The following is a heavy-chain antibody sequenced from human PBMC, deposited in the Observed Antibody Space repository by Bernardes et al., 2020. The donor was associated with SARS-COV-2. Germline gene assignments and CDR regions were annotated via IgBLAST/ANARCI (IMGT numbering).Heavy chain of an antibody. CDR3: ARAFENYYDRSGNYYSDAFDI. CDR1: GYSFTSYG. D-gene: IGHD3-22*01. CDR2: ISAFNGNT. V-gene: IGHV1-18*01. Sequence: ASVKVSCKVSGYSFTSYGLSWVRQAPGQGLEWMGWISAFNGNTNYAQKFQDRVTLTADTSTSTVYMEVRSLRSDDTAVYYCARAFENYYDRSGNYYSDAFDIWGQGTMVTVSP. J-gene: IGHJ3*02.